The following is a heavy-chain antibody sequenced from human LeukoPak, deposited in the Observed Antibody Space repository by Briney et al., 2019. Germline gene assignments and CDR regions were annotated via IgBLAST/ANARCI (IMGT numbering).Heavy chain of an antibody. V-gene: IGHV5-51*01. D-gene: IGHD3-22*01. CDR3: ARETDQIYSEKIGYYRNFDY. CDR2: IYRGDSNT. Sequence: GESLKISCKGSGYSFTSYWIGWVRQMPGKGLEWMGIIYRGDSNTIYSPSFQGQVTISADKSISTAYLHWNNLRASDTAMYYCARETDQIYSEKIGYYRNFDYWGQGTLVTVSS. J-gene: IGHJ4*02. CDR1: GYSFTSYW.